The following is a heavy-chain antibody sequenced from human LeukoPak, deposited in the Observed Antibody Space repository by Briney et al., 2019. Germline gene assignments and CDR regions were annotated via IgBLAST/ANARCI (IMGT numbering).Heavy chain of an antibody. CDR3: ARDVAVAGANNWFDP. Sequence: GGSLRLSCAASGFTFDDYGMSWVRQAPGKGPEWVSGINWNGGSTGYADSVKGRFTISRDNAKNSLYLQMNSLRAEDTALYYCARDVAVAGANNWFDPWGQGTLVTVSS. J-gene: IGHJ5*02. CDR2: INWNGGST. CDR1: GFTFDDYG. V-gene: IGHV3-20*04. D-gene: IGHD6-19*01.